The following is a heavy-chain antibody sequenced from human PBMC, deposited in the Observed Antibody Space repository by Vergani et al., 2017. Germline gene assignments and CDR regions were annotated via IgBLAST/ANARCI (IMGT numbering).Heavy chain of an antibody. Sequence: EVQLVQSGAEVKKPGESLKISCQISGYSFTNYWIGWVRQMPGKGLEWMGIIHPADSDTRYSPSFQGQVNISVDKSISTAYLQRRSLRASDSAMYYCSRLYGRDSSGSKYFDYLGQGTLVTVSS. J-gene: IGHJ4*02. D-gene: IGHD3-22*01. CDR1: GYSFTNYW. CDR2: IHPADSDT. V-gene: IGHV5-51*01. CDR3: SRLYGRDSSGSKYFDY.